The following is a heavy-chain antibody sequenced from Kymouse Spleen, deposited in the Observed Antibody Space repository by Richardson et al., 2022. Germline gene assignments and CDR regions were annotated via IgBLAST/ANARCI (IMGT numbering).Heavy chain of an antibody. CDR3: ARRVAAEWYFDL. CDR1: GGSISSSSYY. CDR2: IYYSGST. J-gene: IGHJ2*01. D-gene: IGHD6-13*01,IGHD6-25*01,IGHD6-6*01. Sequence: QLQLQESGPGLVKPSETLSLTCTVSGGSISSSSYYWGWIRQPPGKGLEWIGSIYYSGSTYYNPSLKSRVTISVDTSKNQFSLKLSSVTAADTAVYYCARRVAAEWYFDLWGRGTLVTVSS. V-gene: IGHV4-39*01.